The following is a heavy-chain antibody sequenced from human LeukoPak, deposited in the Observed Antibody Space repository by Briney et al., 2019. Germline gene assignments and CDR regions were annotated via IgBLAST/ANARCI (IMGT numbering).Heavy chain of an antibody. Sequence: SETLSLTCTVSGGSISSSSYYWGWIRQPPGKGLEWIGSIYYSGSTYYNPSLKSRVTISVDTSKNQFSLKLSSVIAADTAVYYCARQWTWGSPSKYYYYGMDVWGQGTTVTVSS. V-gene: IGHV4-39*01. CDR2: IYYSGST. CDR1: GGSISSSSYY. J-gene: IGHJ6*02. D-gene: IGHD7-27*01. CDR3: ARQWTWGSPSKYYYYGMDV.